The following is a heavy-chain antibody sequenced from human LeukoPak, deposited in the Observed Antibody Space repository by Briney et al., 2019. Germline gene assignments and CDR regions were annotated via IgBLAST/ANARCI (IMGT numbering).Heavy chain of an antibody. CDR2: ISYDGSNK. CDR1: RFTPSSYA. Sequence: GGSLRLSCAASRFTPSSYAMHWVRQAPGKGLEGAAVISYDGSNKYHADSVKGRFTISRDNYKNTLYLQMNSLRAEDTAVYYCARAPGSYSSSPVDYWGQGTLVTVSS. V-gene: IGHV3-30-3*01. J-gene: IGHJ4*02. CDR3: ARAPGSYSSSPVDY. D-gene: IGHD6-6*01.